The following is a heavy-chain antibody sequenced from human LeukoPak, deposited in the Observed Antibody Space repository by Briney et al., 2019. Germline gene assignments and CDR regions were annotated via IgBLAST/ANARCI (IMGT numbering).Heavy chain of an antibody. J-gene: IGHJ4*02. CDR1: GGSISSYY. CDR2: IYYSGSA. Sequence: SETLSLTCTVSGGSISSYYWSWIRQPPGKGLEWIGYIYYSGSANYNTSLKSRVTISVDTSKNQFSLKLSSVTAADTAVYYCARGNPYSYGLPDYWGQGTLVTVSS. D-gene: IGHD5-18*01. V-gene: IGHV4-59*01. CDR3: ARGNPYSYGLPDY.